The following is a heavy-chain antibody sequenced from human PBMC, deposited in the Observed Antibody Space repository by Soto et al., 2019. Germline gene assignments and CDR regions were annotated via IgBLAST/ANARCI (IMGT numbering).Heavy chain of an antibody. Sequence: QVQMVQSGAEVKKPGDSVKVSCKASGYTFTDYYIHWVRQAPGQGFEWVGGINPASGYPKYVPKFQGRVTVTRDTSTSTAYMELSRLTSDDTAIYYCASEDCRNNYCLKGFHYWGQGTLVTVSS. V-gene: IGHV1-2*02. D-gene: IGHD2-15*01. J-gene: IGHJ4*02. CDR3: ASEDCRNNYCLKGFHY. CDR2: INPASGYP. CDR1: GYTFTDYY.